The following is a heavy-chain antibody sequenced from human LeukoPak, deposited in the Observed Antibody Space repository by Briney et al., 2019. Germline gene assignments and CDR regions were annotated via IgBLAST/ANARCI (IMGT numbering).Heavy chain of an antibody. CDR1: GGSISSYY. CDR2: IYYSGST. CDR3: ARSELGIEDYFDY. D-gene: IGHD7-27*01. V-gene: IGHV4-59*01. J-gene: IGHJ4*02. Sequence: SETLSLTCTVPGGSISSYYWSWIRQPPGKGLEWIGYIYYSGSTNYNPSPKSRVTISVDTSKNQLSLKLSSVTAADTAVYYCARSELGIEDYFDYWGQGTLVTVSS.